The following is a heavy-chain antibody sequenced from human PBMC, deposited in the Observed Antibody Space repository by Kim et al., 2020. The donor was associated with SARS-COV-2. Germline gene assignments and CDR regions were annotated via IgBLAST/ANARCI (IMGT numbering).Heavy chain of an antibody. Sequence: GGSLRLSCAASGFTFSDYYMSWIRQAPGKGLEWVSYISSSGSTIYYADSVKGRFTISRDNAKNSLYLQMNSLRAEDTAVYYCARYDPAVYYYYYGMDVWGQGTTVTVSS. D-gene: IGHD3-3*01. CDR2: ISSSGSTI. CDR3: ARYDPAVYYYYYGMDV. J-gene: IGHJ6*02. V-gene: IGHV3-11*01. CDR1: GFTFSDYY.